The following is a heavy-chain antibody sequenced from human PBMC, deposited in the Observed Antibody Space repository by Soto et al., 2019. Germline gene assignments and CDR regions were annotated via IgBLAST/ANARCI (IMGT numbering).Heavy chain of an antibody. J-gene: IGHJ3*02. CDR1: GGSVSSNTYY. CDR2: IYYTGST. D-gene: IGHD3-16*02. CDR3: ARSPRYDYVWGSYRSYAFDI. Sequence: SETLSLTCTVSGGSVSSNTYYWSWIRQPPGKGLELIGHIYYTGSTDYNPSLKSRVTISVDTPKNQFSLKLSSVTAADTAVYYCARSPRYDYVWGSYRSYAFDIWGQGTMVTVSS. V-gene: IGHV4-61*01.